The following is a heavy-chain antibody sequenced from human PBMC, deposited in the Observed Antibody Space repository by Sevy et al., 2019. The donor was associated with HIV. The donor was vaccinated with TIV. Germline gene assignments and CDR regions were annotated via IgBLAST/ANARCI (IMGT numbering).Heavy chain of an antibody. CDR1: GFTFSSYW. V-gene: IGHV3-74*01. D-gene: IGHD3-22*01. CDR2: INSDGSST. Sequence: GGSLRLSCAASGFTFSSYWMHWVRQAPGKGLVWVSRINSDGSSTSYADSVKGRFTISRDNAKNTLYLQMNSLRAEDTAVYYCARAPYYTMIVVDGMDVWGQGTTVTVSS. CDR3: ARAPYYTMIVVDGMDV. J-gene: IGHJ6*02.